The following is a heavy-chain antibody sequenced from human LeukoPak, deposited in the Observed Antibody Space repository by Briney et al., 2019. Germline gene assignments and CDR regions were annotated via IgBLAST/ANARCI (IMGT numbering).Heavy chain of an antibody. V-gene: IGHV3-48*04. CDR1: GFTFSSYS. J-gene: IGHJ4*02. CDR2: ISSSGSTI. D-gene: IGHD1-26*01. Sequence: GGSLRLSCAASGFTFSSYSMNWVRQAPGKGLEWVSSISSSGSTIYYADSVKGRFTISRDNAKNSLYLQMNSLRAEDTAVYYCARSYSGSNSFDYWGQGTLVTVSS. CDR3: ARSYSGSNSFDY.